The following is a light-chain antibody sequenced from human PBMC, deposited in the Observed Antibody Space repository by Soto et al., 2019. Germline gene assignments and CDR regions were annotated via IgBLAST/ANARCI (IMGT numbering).Light chain of an antibody. V-gene: IGKV1-12*01. CDR2: SAS. Sequence: DIQMTPSPSSVSASVGDRDAITCRASQGISSWLAWYQQKPGKAPNLLIYSASSLHSGVPSRFSGSGSGTDFTLTISSLRPEDSATYYCQQANSLPLTFGGGTKVDIK. CDR3: QQANSLPLT. CDR1: QGISSW. J-gene: IGKJ4*01.